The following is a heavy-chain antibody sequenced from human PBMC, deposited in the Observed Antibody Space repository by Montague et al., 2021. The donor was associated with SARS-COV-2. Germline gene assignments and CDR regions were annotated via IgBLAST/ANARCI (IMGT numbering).Heavy chain of an antibody. V-gene: IGHV3-23*01. CDR3: AKRYCSGGSCYSGFDP. CDR2: LSGSGGST. Sequence: SLRLSCAASGFTFSSYAMSWARQAPGKGLEWVSALSGSGGSTYYADSVKGRFTISRDNSKNTLYLQMNSLRAEDTAVYYCAKRYCSGGSCYSGFDPGGQGTLVTVSS. J-gene: IGHJ5*02. CDR1: GFTFSSYA. D-gene: IGHD2-15*01.